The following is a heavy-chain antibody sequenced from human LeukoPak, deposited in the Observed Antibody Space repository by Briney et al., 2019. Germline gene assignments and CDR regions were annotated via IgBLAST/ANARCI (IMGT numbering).Heavy chain of an antibody. CDR3: AKDASITIFGVVIVPYYFDY. J-gene: IGHJ4*02. Sequence: SGGSLRLSCAASGFTFSSYAMSWVRQAPGKGLEWVSAISSSGGSTYYADSVKGRFTISRDNSKNTLYLQMNSLRAEDTAVYYCAKDASITIFGVVIVPYYFDYWGQGTLVTVSS. D-gene: IGHD3-3*01. CDR2: ISSSGGST. V-gene: IGHV3-23*01. CDR1: GFTFSSYA.